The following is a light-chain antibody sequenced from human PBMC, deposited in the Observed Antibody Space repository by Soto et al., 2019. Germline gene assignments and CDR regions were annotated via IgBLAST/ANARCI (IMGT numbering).Light chain of an antibody. J-gene: IGKJ1*01. CDR3: QQYNSWPRT. Sequence: VMIPSPHALPVSLGERATINCKSSQNFLYSSNNKNYLAWYQQKPGQAPRLLVYGASTRATTIPARFSGSGSGTEFTLSISSLQSEDFAVYYCQQYNSWPRTFGQGTKVDIK. CDR1: QNFLYSSNNKNY. CDR2: GAS. V-gene: IGKV4-1*01.